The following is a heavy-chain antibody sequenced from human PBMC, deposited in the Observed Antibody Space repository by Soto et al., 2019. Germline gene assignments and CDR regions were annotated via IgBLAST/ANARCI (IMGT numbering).Heavy chain of an antibody. J-gene: IGHJ4*02. CDR3: VRVNDSSGYHHQYYFDY. D-gene: IGHD3-22*01. CDR2: IYYSGST. Sequence: SETLSLTCTVSGGSISSYYWSWIRQPPGKGLEWIGYIYYSGSTNYNPSLKSRVTISVDTSKNQFSLKLSSVTAADTAVYYCVRVNDSSGYHHQYYFDYWGQGTLVTVSS. CDR1: GGSISSYY. V-gene: IGHV4-59*01.